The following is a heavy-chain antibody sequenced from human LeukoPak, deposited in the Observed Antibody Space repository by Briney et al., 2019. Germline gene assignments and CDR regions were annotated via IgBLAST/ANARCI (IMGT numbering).Heavy chain of an antibody. J-gene: IGHJ4*02. Sequence: GGSLRLSCAASGFTFSYYEMNWVRQAPGKGLEWISYISGSGETRSYADSVRGRSTISRDNANYSLNLQMNSLRAEDTAVYYCARDLHTSGSIALDSWGQGILVIVSS. V-gene: IGHV3-48*03. CDR2: ISGSGETR. D-gene: IGHD3-22*01. CDR3: ARDLHTSGSIALDS. CDR1: GFTFSYYE.